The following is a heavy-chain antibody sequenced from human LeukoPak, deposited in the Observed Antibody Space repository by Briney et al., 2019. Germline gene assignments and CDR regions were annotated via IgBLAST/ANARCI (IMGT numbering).Heavy chain of an antibody. CDR1: GGSIGNIDW. CDR2: VFHTGTA. J-gene: IGHJ4*02. Sequence: PSETLSLTCAVSGGSIGNIDWWTWVRQPPGKGLEWIGEVFHTGTANYNPSLKSRLTISVDTSKNQFSLKLSSVTAADTAVYYCARPSSSYLFDYWGQGTLVTVSS. V-gene: IGHV4-4*02. D-gene: IGHD6-6*01. CDR3: ARPSSSYLFDY.